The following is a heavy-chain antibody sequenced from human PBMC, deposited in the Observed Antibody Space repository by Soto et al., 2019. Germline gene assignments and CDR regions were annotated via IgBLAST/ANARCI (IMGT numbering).Heavy chain of an antibody. J-gene: IGHJ4*02. CDR1: GFTFSSYW. V-gene: IGHV3-74*01. Sequence: PGGSLRLSCAASGFTFSSYWMHWVRQAPGKGLVWVSRINSDGSSTSYADSVKGRFTISRDNTKNTLYLQMNSLRAEDTAVYYCARASGYDYEYYFDYWGQGTLVTVSS. D-gene: IGHD5-12*01. CDR2: INSDGSST. CDR3: ARASGYDYEYYFDY.